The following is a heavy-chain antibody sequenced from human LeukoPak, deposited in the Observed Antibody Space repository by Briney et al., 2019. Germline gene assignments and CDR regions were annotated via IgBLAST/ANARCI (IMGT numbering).Heavy chain of an antibody. D-gene: IGHD3-10*01. CDR2: ISGSGGST. CDR1: GFTFSSYS. J-gene: IGHJ4*02. Sequence: GGSLRLSCAASGFTFSSYSMNWVRQAPGKGLEWVSAISGSGGSTYYADSVKGRFTISRDNSKNTLYLQMNSLRAEDTAVYYCARLSGPFDYWGQGTLVTVSS. CDR3: ARLSGPFDY. V-gene: IGHV3-23*01.